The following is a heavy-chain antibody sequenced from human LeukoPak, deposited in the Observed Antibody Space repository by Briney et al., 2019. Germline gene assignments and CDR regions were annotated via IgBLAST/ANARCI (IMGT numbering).Heavy chain of an antibody. V-gene: IGHV3-23*01. J-gene: IGHJ4*02. CDR1: GYSFSSYA. CDR3: AKDHYSAYNPYYFDY. Sequence: GESLKISCKGSGYSFSSYAMTWVRQAPGKGLEWVSTMSGGATTTYYADSVKGRFTISRDNSKNTVHLQMNSLRAEDTAVYYCAKDHYSAYNPYYFDYWGQGTLVTVSS. D-gene: IGHD5-12*01. CDR2: MSGGATTT.